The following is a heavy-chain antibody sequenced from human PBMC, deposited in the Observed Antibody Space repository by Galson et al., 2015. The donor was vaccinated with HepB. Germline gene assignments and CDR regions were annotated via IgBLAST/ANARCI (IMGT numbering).Heavy chain of an antibody. CDR1: GFTFSSYG. CDR3: ARDSYGSGSYYNWFDP. CDR2: IWYDGSNK. Sequence: SLRLSCAASGFTFSSYGMHWVRQAPGKGLEWVAVIWYDGSNKYYADSVKGRFTISRDNSKNTLYLQMNSLRAEDTAVYYCARDSYGSGSYYNWFDPWGQGTLVTVSS. J-gene: IGHJ5*02. V-gene: IGHV3-33*01. D-gene: IGHD3-10*01.